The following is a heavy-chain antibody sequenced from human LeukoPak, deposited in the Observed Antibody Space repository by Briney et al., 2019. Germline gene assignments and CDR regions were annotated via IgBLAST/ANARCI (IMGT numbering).Heavy chain of an antibody. CDR2: ISGSGGST. V-gene: IGHV3-23*01. J-gene: IGHJ5*02. Sequence: GGSLRLSCGASGFTFSSYAMSWVRQAPGKGLEWVSTISGSGGSTYYADSVKGRFTIPRDNSKNTLDLQMNSLRAEDTAVYYCANLIVGATEFFDPWGQGTLVTVSS. CDR3: ANLIVGATEFFDP. CDR1: GFTFSSYA. D-gene: IGHD1-26*01.